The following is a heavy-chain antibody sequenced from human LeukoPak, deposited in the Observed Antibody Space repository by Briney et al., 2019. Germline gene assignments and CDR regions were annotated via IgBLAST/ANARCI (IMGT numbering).Heavy chain of an antibody. V-gene: IGHV1-2*02. D-gene: IGHD1-26*01. J-gene: IGHJ5*02. CDR2: INPNSGGT. CDR3: ARGWQWDLNWFDP. Sequence: ASVKVSFKASGYTFTGYYMHWVRQAPGQGLEWMGWINPNSGGTNFAQKFQGRVTMTRDTSISTAYMELSRLRSDDTAVYYCARGWQWDLNWFDPWGQGTLVTVSS. CDR1: GYTFTGYY.